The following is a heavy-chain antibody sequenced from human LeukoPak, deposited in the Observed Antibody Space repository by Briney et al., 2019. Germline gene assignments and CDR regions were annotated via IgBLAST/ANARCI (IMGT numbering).Heavy chain of an antibody. CDR3: ARVAAAVPDY. Sequence: GGSLRLSCAASGFTFTTYWMTWVRQAPGKGLEWVANIKQDGSDKYYMDSVKGRFTISRDNANNALYLQMNSLGDEDTAVYYCARVAAAVPDYWGQGTLVTVSS. J-gene: IGHJ4*02. V-gene: IGHV3-7*04. D-gene: IGHD6-13*01. CDR2: IKQDGSDK. CDR1: GFTFTTYW.